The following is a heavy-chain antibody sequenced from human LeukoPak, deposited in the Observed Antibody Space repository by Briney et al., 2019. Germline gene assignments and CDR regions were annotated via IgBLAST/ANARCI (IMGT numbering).Heavy chain of an antibody. Sequence: GGSLRLSCAASGFTVSRNYMSWVRQAPGKGLEWVSVIYSGGNTYYADSVKGRFTISRDNSKNTLYLQMNSLRAEDTAVYYRARDTGSFAFDYWGQGTLVTVSS. V-gene: IGHV3-53*01. D-gene: IGHD1-26*01. CDR1: GFTVSRNY. J-gene: IGHJ4*02. CDR3: ARDTGSFAFDY. CDR2: IYSGGNT.